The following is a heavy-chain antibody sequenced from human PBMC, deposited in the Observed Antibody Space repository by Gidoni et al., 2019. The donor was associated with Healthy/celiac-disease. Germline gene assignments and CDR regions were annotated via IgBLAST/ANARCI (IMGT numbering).Heavy chain of an antibody. CDR1: GGSISSSRYY. CDR3: ARHGSVVVTATSTGGAFDI. Sequence: LQLQESGPGLVKPSETLSLTCTVSGGSISSSRYYWGWIRQPPGKGREWIGSIYYSGSTYYNPSLKSRVTISVDTSKNQFSLKLSSVTAADTAVYYCARHGSVVVTATSTGGAFDIWGQGTMVTVSS. CDR2: IYYSGST. V-gene: IGHV4-39*01. D-gene: IGHD2-21*02. J-gene: IGHJ3*02.